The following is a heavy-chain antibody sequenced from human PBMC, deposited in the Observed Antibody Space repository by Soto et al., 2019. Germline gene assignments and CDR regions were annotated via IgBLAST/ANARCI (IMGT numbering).Heavy chain of an antibody. Sequence: SETLSLTCTVSGGSISSGDYYWSWIRQPPGKGLEWIGYIYYSGSTYYNPSLKSRVTISVDTSKNQFSLKLSSVTAADTAAYYCARAQSRRRGLDYWGQGTLVTVSS. V-gene: IGHV4-30-4*01. D-gene: IGHD3-10*01. J-gene: IGHJ4*02. CDR3: ARAQSRRRGLDY. CDR1: GGSISSGDYY. CDR2: IYYSGST.